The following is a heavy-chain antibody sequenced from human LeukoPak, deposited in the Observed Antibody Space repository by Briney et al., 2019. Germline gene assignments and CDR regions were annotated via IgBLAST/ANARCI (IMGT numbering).Heavy chain of an antibody. D-gene: IGHD4-17*01. J-gene: IGHJ4*02. Sequence: GGSLRLSCAASGFTFSSYSMNWVRQAPGEGLEWVSSISSSSSYIYYADSVKGRFTISRDNAKNSLYLQMNSLRAEDTAVYYCARGPPMTTVTTGLYFDYWGQGTLVTVSS. CDR3: ARGPPMTTVTTGLYFDY. CDR1: GFTFSSYS. CDR2: ISSSSSYI. V-gene: IGHV3-21*01.